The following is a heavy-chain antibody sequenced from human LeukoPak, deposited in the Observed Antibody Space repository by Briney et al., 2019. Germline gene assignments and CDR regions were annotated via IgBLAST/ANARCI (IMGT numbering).Heavy chain of an antibody. CDR1: GFTFSSYW. CDR2: IKQDGSEK. V-gene: IGHV3-7*01. J-gene: IGHJ5*02. Sequence: GSLRLSCAASGFTFSSYWMSWVRQAPGKGLEWVANIKQDGSEKYYVDSVKGRFTISRDNAKNSLYLQMNNLRAEDTAVYYCARVSVVVVPAAGGGWFDPWGQGTLVTVSS. CDR3: ARVSVVVVPAAGGGWFDP. D-gene: IGHD2-2*01.